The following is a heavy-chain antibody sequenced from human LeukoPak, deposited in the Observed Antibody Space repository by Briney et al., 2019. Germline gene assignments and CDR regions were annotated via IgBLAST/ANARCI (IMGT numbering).Heavy chain of an antibody. D-gene: IGHD3-22*01. CDR3: ARLNYYDSN. V-gene: IGHV4-39*02. Sequence: PSETLSLTCSVSGGSISTSSYYWGWIRQPPGKGLEWIGSIYYSGTTYNNPSLKSRVTISVDTSKNHFSLRLSSVTAADTAVYYCARLNYYDSNWGQGTLVAVSS. CDR2: IYYSGTT. J-gene: IGHJ4*02. CDR1: GGSISTSSYY.